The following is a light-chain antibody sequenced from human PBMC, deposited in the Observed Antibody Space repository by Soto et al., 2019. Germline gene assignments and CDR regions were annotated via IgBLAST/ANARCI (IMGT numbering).Light chain of an antibody. CDR3: QQYDNLIT. Sequence: TQATDTLSLCPPTRPTLSCRASQNVRNYLAWYQHKPGQAPRLLIYEASNRATGIPARFSGSGSGTDFTLTISSLEPEDFAVYYCQQYDNLITFGQGTRLEI. J-gene: IGKJ5*01. CDR2: EAS. CDR1: QNVRNY. V-gene: IGKV3-11*01.